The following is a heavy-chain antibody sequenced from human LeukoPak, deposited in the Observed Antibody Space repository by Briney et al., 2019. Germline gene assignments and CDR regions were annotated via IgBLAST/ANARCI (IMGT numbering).Heavy chain of an antibody. D-gene: IGHD3-22*01. CDR3: ARVDSSGYYGIDY. J-gene: IGHJ4*02. V-gene: IGHV4-34*01. CDR1: GGSFSGYY. Sequence: SETLSLTCAVYGGSFSGYYWSWIRQPPGKGLEWIGEINHSGSTNYNPSLKSRVTISVDTSKNQFSLKLSSVTAADTAVYYCARVDSSGYYGIDYWGQGTLVTASS. CDR2: INHSGST.